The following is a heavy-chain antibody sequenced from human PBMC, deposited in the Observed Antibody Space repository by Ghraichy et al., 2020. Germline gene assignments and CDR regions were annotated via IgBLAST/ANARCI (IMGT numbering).Heavy chain of an antibody. D-gene: IGHD1-26*01. CDR2: INHSGST. CDR1: GGSFSGYY. J-gene: IGHJ4*02. CDR3: ARGQSGSYFRAYYFDF. Sequence: SETLSLTCAVYGGSFSGYYWSWIRQPPGKGLEWIGEINHSGSTNYNPSLKRRVTISVDTSRNQFSLNLSSLTAADTAVYYCARGQSGSYFRAYYFDFWAQGALVTVSS. V-gene: IGHV4-34*01.